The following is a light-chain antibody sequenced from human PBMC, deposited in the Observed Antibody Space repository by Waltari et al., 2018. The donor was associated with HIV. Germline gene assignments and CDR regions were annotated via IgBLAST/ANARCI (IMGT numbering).Light chain of an antibody. Sequence: QSVLTQPPSVSAAPGHTVTLPCPGTTSNLGNNYVSWYHQVPGTTPKLLIYETSKRPSGIPDRFSGSKSGTSATLGITGVQTADEADYYCGTWDDSLGAVVFGGGTRVTV. J-gene: IGLJ2*01. CDR2: ETS. CDR1: TSNLGNNY. V-gene: IGLV1-51*02. CDR3: GTWDDSLGAVV.